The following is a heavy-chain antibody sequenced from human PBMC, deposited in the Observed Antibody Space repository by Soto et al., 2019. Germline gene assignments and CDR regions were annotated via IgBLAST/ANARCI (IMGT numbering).Heavy chain of an antibody. CDR2: FDPEDGET. Sequence: QVQLVQSGAEVRKPGASVKVSCKVSGHTLTELSMHWVRQAPGKGLEWMGGFDPEDGETISAQKFQGRVTVTEDTSTDSIYLELSSLRSEDTAVYYCAAGGTRWLPSPFDYWGQGTLVTISS. CDR1: GHTLTELS. CDR3: AAGGTRWLPSPFDY. V-gene: IGHV1-24*01. D-gene: IGHD1-1*01. J-gene: IGHJ4*02.